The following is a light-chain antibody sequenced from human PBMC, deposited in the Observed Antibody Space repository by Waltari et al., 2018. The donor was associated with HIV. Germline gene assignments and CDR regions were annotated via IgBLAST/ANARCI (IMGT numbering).Light chain of an antibody. CDR2: WAS. J-gene: IGKJ2*01. V-gene: IGKV4-1*01. Sequence: DIVMSQSPDSLAVSLGERATINCKSSQSVLFNSNNKNYLAWYQQKPREPPKLLIYWASTREFGVPDRFSGSGSGTDFTLTISSLQAEDVAVYYCQQYYSTPHTFGQGTKLEIK. CDR1: QSVLFNSNNKNY. CDR3: QQYYSTPHT.